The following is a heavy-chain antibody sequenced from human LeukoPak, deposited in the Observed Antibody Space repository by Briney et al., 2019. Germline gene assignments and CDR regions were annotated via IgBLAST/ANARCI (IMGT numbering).Heavy chain of an antibody. D-gene: IGHD5-18*01. V-gene: IGHV4-34*01. Sequence: SETLSLTCAASGWSFSGYDWSWIRQPPGKGLEWIGEINHSGSTNYNPSLKSRVTISVDTSKNQFSLNLNSVTAADTAVYYCARDSEYNYGFDYWGQGTLVTVSS. CDR2: INHSGST. CDR3: ARDSEYNYGFDY. CDR1: GWSFSGYD. J-gene: IGHJ4*02.